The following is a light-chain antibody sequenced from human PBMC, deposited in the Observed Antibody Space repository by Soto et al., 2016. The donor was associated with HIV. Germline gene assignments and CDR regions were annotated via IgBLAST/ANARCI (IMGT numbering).Light chain of an antibody. CDR2: GAS. CDR1: QDIDNY. Sequence: DIQMTQSPSSLSASVGDTVTITCRASQDIDNYLAWFQQKPGKAPKSLIYGASTLQSGVSSKFSGSRSGTDFTLTISSLQPEDFATYYCQQYNSYWTFGQGTKVEMK. J-gene: IGKJ1*01. V-gene: IGKV1-16*02. CDR3: QQYNSYWT.